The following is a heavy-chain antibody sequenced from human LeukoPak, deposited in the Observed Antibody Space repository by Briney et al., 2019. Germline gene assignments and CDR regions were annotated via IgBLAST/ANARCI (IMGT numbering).Heavy chain of an antibody. D-gene: IGHD2-15*01. Sequence: SETLSLTCAVSADSFSSHYWTWIRQSPGKGLEWIGYISYIGSTNYNPSLKSRVTISIDTSKNQFSLKLRSVTAADTAVYYCARLGYPGGGFDYWGQGTLVTVSS. CDR3: ARLGYPGGGFDY. CDR2: ISYIGST. J-gene: IGHJ4*02. CDR1: ADSFSSHY. V-gene: IGHV4-59*11.